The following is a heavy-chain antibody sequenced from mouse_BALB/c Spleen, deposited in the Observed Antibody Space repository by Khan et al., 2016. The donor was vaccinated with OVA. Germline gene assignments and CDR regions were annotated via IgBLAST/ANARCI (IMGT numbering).Heavy chain of an antibody. V-gene: IGHV14-3*02. Sequence: EVELVESGAELVKPGASVRLSCTASGFNIQDTYIHWVKKRPEQGLEWIGRIAPANGDTKYDPKFQDKATITSDTSSNTSYLQLRSLTSEDAAVDYCAHPSCDPRFFDVWGAGTTVTVSS. CDR3: AHPSCDPRFFDV. CDR2: IAPANGDT. J-gene: IGHJ1*01. D-gene: IGHD2-13*01. CDR1: GFNIQDTY.